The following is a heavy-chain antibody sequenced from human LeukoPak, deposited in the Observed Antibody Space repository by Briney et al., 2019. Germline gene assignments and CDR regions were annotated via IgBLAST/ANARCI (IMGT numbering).Heavy chain of an antibody. Sequence: HPGGSLRLSCAASGFTFSSYAMSWVRQAPGKGLEWVSAISGSGGSTYYADSVKGRFTISRDNSKNTLYLQMSSLRVEDTALYYCAASITMIDDALDMWGQGTMITVSS. CDR1: GFTFSSYA. CDR3: AASITMIDDALDM. CDR2: ISGSGGST. D-gene: IGHD3-22*01. J-gene: IGHJ3*02. V-gene: IGHV3-23*01.